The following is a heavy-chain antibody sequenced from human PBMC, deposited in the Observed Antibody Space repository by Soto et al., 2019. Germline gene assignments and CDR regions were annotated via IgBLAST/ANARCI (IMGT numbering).Heavy chain of an antibody. Sequence: LXLCCAASVFTLSDYYMSWIRQAPGKGLEWVSYISSSGSTIYYADSVKGRFTISRDNANNSLYLQMNSLRAEDTAVYYCASTGYSSSWYVSYFDPWGQGTLVTGSS. CDR3: ASTGYSSSWYVSYFDP. V-gene: IGHV3-11*01. CDR1: VFTLSDYY. D-gene: IGHD6-13*01. CDR2: ISSSGSTI. J-gene: IGHJ5*02.